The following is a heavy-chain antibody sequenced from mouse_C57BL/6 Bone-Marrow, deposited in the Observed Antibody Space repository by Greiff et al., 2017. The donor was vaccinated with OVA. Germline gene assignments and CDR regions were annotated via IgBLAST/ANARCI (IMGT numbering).Heavy chain of an antibody. CDR2: INPSTGGT. CDR3: ARTRLRLFAY. D-gene: IGHD1-1*01. Sequence: EVQLQQPGPELVKPGASVKISCKASGYSFTGYYMNWVKQSPEKSLEWIGEINPSTGGTTYNQKFKAKATLTVDKSSCTAYMQLKSLTSEDSAVYYCARTRLRLFAYWGQGTLVTVSA. CDR1: GYSFTGYY. V-gene: IGHV1-42*01. J-gene: IGHJ3*01.